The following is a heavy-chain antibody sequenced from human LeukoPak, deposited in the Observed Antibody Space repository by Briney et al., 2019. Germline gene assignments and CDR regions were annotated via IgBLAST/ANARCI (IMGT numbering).Heavy chain of an antibody. CDR2: ISWDGGST. CDR3: AKAAKTYYYYYMDA. J-gene: IGHJ6*03. Sequence: PGGSLRLSCAASGFTFGDYAMHWVRQAPGKGLEWVSLISWDGGSTYYADSVKGRFTISRDNSKNSLYLQMNSLRAEDTALYYCAKAAKTYYYYYMDAWGKGTTVTVSS. CDR1: GFTFGDYA. V-gene: IGHV3-43D*03.